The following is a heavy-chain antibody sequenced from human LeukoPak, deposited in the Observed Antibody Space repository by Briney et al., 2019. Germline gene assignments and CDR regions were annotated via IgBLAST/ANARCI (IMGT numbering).Heavy chain of an antibody. CDR3: AKDRSCTNDICHGDFDY. D-gene: IGHD2-8*01. J-gene: IGHJ4*02. V-gene: IGHV3-23*01. CDR1: GFTFSSYA. Sequence: GGSLRLSCAASGFTFSSYAGSWVRQAPGKGLEWVSSISGSGGSTYSADSVKGRFTISRDNSKNTLYLQINSLRAEDTALYYCAKDRSCTNDICHGDFDYWGQGTLVTVSS. CDR2: ISGSGGST.